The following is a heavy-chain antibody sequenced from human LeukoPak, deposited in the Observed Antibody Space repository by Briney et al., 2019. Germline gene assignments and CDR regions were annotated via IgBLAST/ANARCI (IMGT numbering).Heavy chain of an antibody. CDR1: GFTFSSYS. CDR2: ISSSSSYI. V-gene: IGHV3-21*01. J-gene: IGHJ4*02. Sequence: GGSLRLSCAASGFTFSSYSMNWVRQAPGKGLEWVSSISSSSSYIYYADSVKGGFTISRDNAKNSLYLQMNSLRAEDTAVYYCARDLPKGPYGSGSHFDYWGQGTLVTVSS. CDR3: ARDLPKGPYGSGSHFDY. D-gene: IGHD3-10*01.